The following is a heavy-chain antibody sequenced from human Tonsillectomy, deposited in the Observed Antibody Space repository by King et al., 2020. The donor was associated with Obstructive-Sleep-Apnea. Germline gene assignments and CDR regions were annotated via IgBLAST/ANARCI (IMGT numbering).Heavy chain of an antibody. J-gene: IGHJ4*02. CDR1: GFTFSSYG. V-gene: IGHV3-33*06. D-gene: IGHD3-22*01. Sequence: QVQLVESGGGVVQPGTSLRLSCAASGFTFSSYGMHWVRQAPGKGLEWVAIIWYDGNNKYYAGSLKGRFTVSRDNYGNTLYLQMNSLRAEDTAVYYCAKDQVRYYYDSSGPHAGVDNWGQGTLVTVS. CDR2: IWYDGNNK. CDR3: AKDQVRYYYDSSGPHAGVDN.